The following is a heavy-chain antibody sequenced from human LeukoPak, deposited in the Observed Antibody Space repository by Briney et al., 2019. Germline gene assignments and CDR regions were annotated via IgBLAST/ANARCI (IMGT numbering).Heavy chain of an antibody. CDR1: GFTFSTYP. J-gene: IGHJ4*02. CDR3: AKGIVVVPAAIDY. CDR2: VTNNGGRT. Sequence: GGSLRLSCAASGFTFSTYPMTWVRQAPGKGLEWVSLVTNNGGRTFYADSVRGRFTISRDNSKNTLYLQMNSLRAEDTAVYYCAKGIVVVPAAIDYWGQGTLVTVSS. V-gene: IGHV3-23*01. D-gene: IGHD2-2*01.